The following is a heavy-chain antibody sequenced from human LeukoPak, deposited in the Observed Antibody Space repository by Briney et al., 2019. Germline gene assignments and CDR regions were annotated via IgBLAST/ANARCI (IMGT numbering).Heavy chain of an antibody. CDR1: GFTFSSYW. J-gene: IGHJ3*02. CDR3: ARLTYYYDSSGYYYPPDAFDI. V-gene: IGHV3-7*03. Sequence: GGSLRLSCAASGFTFSSYWMSWVRQAPGKGLEWVANIKQDGSEKYYVDSVKGRFTISRGNAKNSLYLQMNSLRAEDTAVYYCARLTYYYDSSGYYYPPDAFDIWGQGTMVTVSS. D-gene: IGHD3-22*01. CDR2: IKQDGSEK.